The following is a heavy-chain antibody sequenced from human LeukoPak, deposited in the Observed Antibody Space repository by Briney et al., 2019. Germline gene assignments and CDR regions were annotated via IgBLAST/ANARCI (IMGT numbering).Heavy chain of an antibody. CDR3: ARDMDTCWFDP. D-gene: IGHD5-18*01. CDR1: GYTFTGYY. J-gene: IGHJ5*02. V-gene: IGHV1-2*02. CDR2: INPNSGGS. Sequence: ASVKVSCKASGYTFTGYYMHWVRQAPGQGLEWMGWINPNSGGSNYAQKFQGRVTMTRDRSISTAYMELSRLTSDDTAVYYCARDMDTCWFDPWGQGTLVTVSS.